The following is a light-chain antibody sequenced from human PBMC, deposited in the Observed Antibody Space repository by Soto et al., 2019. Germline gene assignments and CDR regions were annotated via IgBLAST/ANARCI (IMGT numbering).Light chain of an antibody. J-gene: IGLJ3*02. CDR1: SGTIASNY. Sequence: NFMLTQPHSVSESPGKTVSISCTGSSGTIASNYVQWYQQRPGSGPSTVIYEDNQRPSGVPDRFSGSIDIASNSASLTISGLQTEDEAVYYCQSFDGNNWVFGGGTKLTVL. CDR2: EDN. CDR3: QSFDGNNWV. V-gene: IGLV6-57*02.